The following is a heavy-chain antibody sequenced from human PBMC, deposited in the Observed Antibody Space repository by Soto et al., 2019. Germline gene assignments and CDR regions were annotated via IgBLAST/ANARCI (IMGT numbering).Heavy chain of an antibody. CDR3: ARALLGVTARAFDI. CDR2: INAGNGNT. CDR1: GYTFTSYA. Sequence: ASVKVSCKASGYTFTSYAMHWVRQAPGQRLEWMGWINAGNGNTKYSQKLQGRVTITTDTSASTAYMELSSLRSEDTAVYYCARALLGVTARAFDIWGQGTMVTVSS. V-gene: IGHV1-3*01. D-gene: IGHD3-10*01. J-gene: IGHJ3*02.